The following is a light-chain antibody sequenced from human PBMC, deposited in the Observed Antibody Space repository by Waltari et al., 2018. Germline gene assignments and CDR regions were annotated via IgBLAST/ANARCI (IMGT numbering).Light chain of an antibody. CDR2: DTS. CDR3: QRRGHWPPDAT. CDR1: QSVSRF. V-gene: IGKV3-11*01. Sequence: EIVLTQSPATLSLSPGERATLSCRASQSVSRFLAWYQQKPGQATRLIIYDTSNRATGIPARFSGSGSGTDFTLTISSLEPEDFAVYYCQRRGHWPPDATFGPGTRVDIK. J-gene: IGKJ3*01.